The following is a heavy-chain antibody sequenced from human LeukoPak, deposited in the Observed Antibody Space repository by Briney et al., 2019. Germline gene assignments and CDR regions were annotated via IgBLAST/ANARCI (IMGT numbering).Heavy chain of an antibody. D-gene: IGHD1-1*01. CDR3: ASLTPYKRNDWGSNI. CDR1: ALTVSSNY. Sequence: PGRSLRLSCAPSALTVSSNYMTWVRQAPGNWLEWDSFIYTGGSTYYADSVKGRFTITRDNSKNTLYLQMSSLRVEDTAVYYCASLTPYKRNDWGSNIWGQGTVVTVSS. CDR2: IYTGGST. J-gene: IGHJ3*02. V-gene: IGHV3-53*01.